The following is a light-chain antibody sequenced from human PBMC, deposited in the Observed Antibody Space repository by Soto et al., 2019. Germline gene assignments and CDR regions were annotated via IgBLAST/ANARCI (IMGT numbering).Light chain of an antibody. CDR1: SGHSSYA. V-gene: IGLV4-69*01. CDR3: QTWDTGIRVV. J-gene: IGLJ2*01. Sequence: QPVLTQSPSASASLGASVKLTCTLNSGHSSYAIAWHQQQPEKGPRYLMKLNGDGSHSKGDGIPDRFSGSSSGAERYLTISSLQSEDEADYYCQTWDTGIRVVFGGGTKLTVL. CDR2: LNGDGSH.